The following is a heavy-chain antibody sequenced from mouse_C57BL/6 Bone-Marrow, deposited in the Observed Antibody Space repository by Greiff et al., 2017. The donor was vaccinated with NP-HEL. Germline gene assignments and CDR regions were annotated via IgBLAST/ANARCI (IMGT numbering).Heavy chain of an antibody. CDR3: TTIYYGYDSPAY. CDR2: IDPENGDT. Sequence: VQLQQSGAELVRPGASVKLSCTASGFNIKDDYMHWVKQRPEQGLEWIGLIDPENGDTEYASKFQGKATITADTSSNTAYLQLSSLTSEDTAVYYCTTIYYGYDSPAYWGQGTLVTVSA. J-gene: IGHJ3*01. CDR1: GFNIKDDY. V-gene: IGHV14-4*01. D-gene: IGHD2-2*01.